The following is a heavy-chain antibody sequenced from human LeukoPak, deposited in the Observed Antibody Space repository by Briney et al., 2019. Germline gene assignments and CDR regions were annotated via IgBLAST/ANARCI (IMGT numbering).Heavy chain of an antibody. D-gene: IGHD3-3*01. CDR1: GGSISSYY. CDR3: ARSNYDFWSGYSIDY. V-gene: IGHV4-59*01. CDR2: IYYSGST. J-gene: IGHJ4*02. Sequence: SETLSLTCTVSGGSISSYYWSWIRQPPGKGLEWIGYIYYSGSTNYNPSLKSRVTISVDTSKNQFSLKLSSVTAAGTAVYYCARSNYDFWSGYSIDYWGQGTLVTVSS.